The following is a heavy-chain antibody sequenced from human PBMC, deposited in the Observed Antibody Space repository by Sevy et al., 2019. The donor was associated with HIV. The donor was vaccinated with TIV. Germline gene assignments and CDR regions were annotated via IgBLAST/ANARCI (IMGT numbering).Heavy chain of an antibody. Sequence: SETLSLTCAAYGGSFSGYYWSWIRQPPGKGLEWIGEINHSGSTNYNPSLKSRVTISVDTSKNQFSLKLSAVAAADTAVYYGARGPQQRDYFDYWGQGTLVTVSS. CDR1: GGSFSGYY. J-gene: IGHJ4*02. D-gene: IGHD6-25*01. V-gene: IGHV4-34*01. CDR2: INHSGST. CDR3: ARGPQQRDYFDY.